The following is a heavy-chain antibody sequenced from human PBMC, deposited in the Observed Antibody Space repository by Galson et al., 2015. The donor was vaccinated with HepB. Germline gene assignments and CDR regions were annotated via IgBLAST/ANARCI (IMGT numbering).Heavy chain of an antibody. D-gene: IGHD1-26*01. CDR1: GGSISSSSYY. CDR2: IYYSGST. Sequence: ETLSLTCTVSGGSISSSSYYWGWIRQPPGKGLEWIGSIYYSGSTYYNPSLKSRVTISVDTSKNQFSLKLSSVTAADTAVYYCARHWVVGAIPLRFDYWGQGTLVTVSS. V-gene: IGHV4-39*01. J-gene: IGHJ4*02. CDR3: ARHWVVGAIPLRFDY.